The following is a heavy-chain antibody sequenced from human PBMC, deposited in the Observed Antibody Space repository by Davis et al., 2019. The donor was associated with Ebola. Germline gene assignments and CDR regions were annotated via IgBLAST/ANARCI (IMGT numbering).Heavy chain of an antibody. Sequence: AASVNVSCMASGYTFTSYAMHGVRQAPGQRLEWMGWINAGNGNTKYSQKFQGRVTITRDTSASTAYMELSSLRSEETAVYYCARDLSEVYMPLLHPLGGMDVWGQGTTVTVSS. CDR2: INAGNGNT. J-gene: IGHJ6*02. V-gene: IGHV1-3*01. CDR1: GYTFTSYA. CDR3: ARDLSEVYMPLLHPLGGMDV. D-gene: IGHD3-22*01.